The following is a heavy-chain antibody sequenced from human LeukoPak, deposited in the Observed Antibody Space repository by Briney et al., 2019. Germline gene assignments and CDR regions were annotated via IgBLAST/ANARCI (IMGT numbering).Heavy chain of an antibody. CDR3: AREGSGVFSSGYFEY. Sequence: GGSLRLSCAASGFTVSSNYMSWVRQAPGKGLEWVSVIYSGGSTYYADSVKGRFTISRDNSRNTLYLQMNSLRAEDTAVYYCAREGSGVFSSGYFEYWGQGTLVTVSS. V-gene: IGHV3-53*01. CDR1: GFTVSSNY. CDR2: IYSGGST. D-gene: IGHD3-22*01. J-gene: IGHJ4*02.